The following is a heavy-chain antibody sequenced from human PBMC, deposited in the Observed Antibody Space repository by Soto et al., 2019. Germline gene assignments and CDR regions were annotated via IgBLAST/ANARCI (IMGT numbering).Heavy chain of an antibody. Sequence: SETLSLTCAVSGGSISSSNWWSWVRQPPGKGLEWIGEIYHSGSANYNPSLKSRVTISVDKSKNQFSLKLSSVTAADTAVYYCARDEGGNYYGMDVWGQGTTVTVSS. CDR1: GGSISSSNW. D-gene: IGHD3-16*01. CDR3: ARDEGGNYYGMDV. J-gene: IGHJ6*02. V-gene: IGHV4-4*02. CDR2: IYHSGSA.